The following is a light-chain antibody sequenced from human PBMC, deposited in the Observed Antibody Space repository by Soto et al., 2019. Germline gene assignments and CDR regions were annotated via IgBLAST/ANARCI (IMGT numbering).Light chain of an antibody. CDR1: KAIFNY. Sequence: DIQLTQSPTFLSASGGGRVTISCRASKAIFNYLAWYQQKPGQAPNLLIFGASTLQSGVPARFSGSGSGTEFTLTISSLQPEDVATYYCQQLNRHPRTFGQGTKLEIK. V-gene: IGKV1-9*01. CDR2: GAS. J-gene: IGKJ2*01. CDR3: QQLNRHPRT.